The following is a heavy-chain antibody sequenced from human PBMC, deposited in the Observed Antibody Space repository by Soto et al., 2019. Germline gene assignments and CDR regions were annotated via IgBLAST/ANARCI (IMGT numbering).Heavy chain of an antibody. CDR3: ARGEVTSSGWLFDF. Sequence: QVQLMQSGSEGKKPGASVKVSCRASGYTLTTNYMHWVRQAPGQGPEWVAMINPRSGGNTNYAQKFKGRVAVTSDTSTTVYLELNNLSSDDTAVYYCARGEVTSSGWLFDFWGQGTLVTVSS. CDR1: GYTLTTNY. D-gene: IGHD6-19*01. V-gene: IGHV1-46*03. J-gene: IGHJ4*02. CDR2: INPRSGGNT.